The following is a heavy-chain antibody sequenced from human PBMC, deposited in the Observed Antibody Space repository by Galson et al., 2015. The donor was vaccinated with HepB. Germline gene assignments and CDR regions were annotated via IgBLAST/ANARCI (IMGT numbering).Heavy chain of an antibody. CDR2: INHSGST. V-gene: IGHV4-34*01. CDR3: ATPRDSSGYYYDAFDI. D-gene: IGHD3-22*01. CDR1: GGSFSGYY. Sequence: ETLSLTCAVYGGSFSGYYWSWIRQPPGKGLEWIGEINHSGSTNYNPSLKSRVTISVDTSKNQFSLKLSSVTAADTAVYYCATPRDSSGYYYDAFDIWGQGTMVTVSS. J-gene: IGHJ3*02.